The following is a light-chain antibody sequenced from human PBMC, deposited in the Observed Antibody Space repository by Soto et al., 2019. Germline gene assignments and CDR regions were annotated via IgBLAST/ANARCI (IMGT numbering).Light chain of an antibody. Sequence: EIAMTQSPATLSVSPGERANLSCRASQSVSSSLAWYQQKPGQAPRLLIYGASTRATGVPARFSGSGSGTEFTLTISSLQSEDFAVYYCQQYNNWWTFGQGTKVDIK. V-gene: IGKV3-15*01. J-gene: IGKJ1*01. CDR2: GAS. CDR1: QSVSSS. CDR3: QQYNNWWT.